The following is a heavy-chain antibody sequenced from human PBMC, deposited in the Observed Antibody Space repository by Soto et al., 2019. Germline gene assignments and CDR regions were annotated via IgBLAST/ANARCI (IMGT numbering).Heavy chain of an antibody. CDR1: GFTFSSYS. CDR2: ISSSSSYI. D-gene: IGHD5-12*01. J-gene: IGHJ4*02. CDR3: ATQALDGYYYFDY. Sequence: GGSLRLSCAASGFTFSSYSMNWVRQAPGKGLEWVSSISSSSSYIYYADSVKGRFTISRDNAKNSLYLQMNSLRADDSAVYYCATQALDGYYYFDYWGQGSLVTVSS. V-gene: IGHV3-21*04.